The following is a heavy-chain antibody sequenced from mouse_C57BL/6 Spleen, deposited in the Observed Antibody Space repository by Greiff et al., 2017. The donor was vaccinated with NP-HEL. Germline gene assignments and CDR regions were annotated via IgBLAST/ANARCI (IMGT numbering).Heavy chain of an antibody. V-gene: IGHV1-78*01. Sequence: VQRVESDAELVKPGASVKISCKVSGYTFTDHTIHWMKQRPEQGLEWIGYIYPRDGSTKYNEKFKGKATLTADKSSSTAYMQLNSLTSEDSAVYFCARGDHDYGGDFDYWGQGTTLTVSS. CDR1: GYTFTDHT. D-gene: IGHD2-4*01. CDR2: IYPRDGST. J-gene: IGHJ2*01. CDR3: ARGDHDYGGDFDY.